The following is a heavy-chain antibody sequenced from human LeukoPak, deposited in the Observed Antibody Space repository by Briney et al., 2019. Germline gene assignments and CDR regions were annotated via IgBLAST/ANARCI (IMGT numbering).Heavy chain of an antibody. CDR2: IIPIFGTA. D-gene: IGHD5-24*01. J-gene: IGHJ4*02. CDR3: ARDRGRWLQLGYFDY. Sequence: SVKVSCKASGGTFSSYAISWVRQAPGQGLEWMGRIIPIFGTANYAQKFQGRVTITTDESTSTAYTELSSLRSEDTAVYYCARDRGRWLQLGYFDYWGQGTLVTVSS. CDR1: GGTFSSYA. V-gene: IGHV1-69*05.